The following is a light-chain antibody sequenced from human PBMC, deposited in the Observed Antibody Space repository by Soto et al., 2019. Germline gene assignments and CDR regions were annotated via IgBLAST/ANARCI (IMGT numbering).Light chain of an antibody. J-gene: IGLJ1*01. Sequence: QSALTQPASVSGSPGQSITISCTGTTSDVGNSKFVSWYQQHPDKAPRLTIYEVNNRPSGVSDRFSGSKSGNTASLTISGLQAEDEADYLCCSHSGFNTPYVFASGTKVTVL. V-gene: IGLV2-23*02. CDR2: EVN. CDR1: TSDVGNSKF. CDR3: CSHSGFNTPYV.